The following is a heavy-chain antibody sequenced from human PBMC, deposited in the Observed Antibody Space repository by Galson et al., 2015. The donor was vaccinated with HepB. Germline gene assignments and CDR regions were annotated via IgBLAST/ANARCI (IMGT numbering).Heavy chain of an antibody. V-gene: IGHV3-30-3*01. D-gene: IGHD2-8*01. Sequence: SLRLSCAASGFTFSSYAMHWVRQAPGKGLEWVAVISYDGSNKYYADSVKGRFTISRDNSKNTLYLQMNSLRAEDTAVYYCARDAEYCTNGVCYTFDYWGQGTLATVSS. J-gene: IGHJ4*02. CDR2: ISYDGSNK. CDR3: ARDAEYCTNGVCYTFDY. CDR1: GFTFSSYA.